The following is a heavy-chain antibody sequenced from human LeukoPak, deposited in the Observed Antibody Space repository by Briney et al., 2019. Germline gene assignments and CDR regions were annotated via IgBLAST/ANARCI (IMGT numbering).Heavy chain of an antibody. CDR1: DFTFSTFT. CDR2: VSSSSRTI. V-gene: IGHV3-48*01. D-gene: IGHD1-14*01. CDR3: ARGSPRGGLDS. Sequence: GGSLRLSCAASDFTFSTFTMHWVRQAPGKGLEWVSSVSSSSRTINYADSVQGRSTVSRDNVNNSMYLQINDLRREDTAVYYCARGSPRGGLDSWGQGTLVTVSS. J-gene: IGHJ4*02.